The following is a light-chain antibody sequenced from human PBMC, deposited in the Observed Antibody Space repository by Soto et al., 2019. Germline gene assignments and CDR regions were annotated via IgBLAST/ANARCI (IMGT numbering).Light chain of an antibody. CDR2: GTS. V-gene: IGKV3-20*01. J-gene: IGKJ1*01. Sequence: ETVLTQSPGTLSLSPGERATLSCRASQSVSSSSLAWYQQRPGQAPRLLIYGTSSRATGIPDRFSGSGSGTDFTLTISRLEPEDFAVYYCQQYGGSPWTFGQGTKVE. CDR1: QSVSSSS. CDR3: QQYGGSPWT.